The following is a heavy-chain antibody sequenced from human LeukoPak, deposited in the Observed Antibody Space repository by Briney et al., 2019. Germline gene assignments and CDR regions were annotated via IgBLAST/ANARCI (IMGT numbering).Heavy chain of an antibody. CDR2: IYHSGST. J-gene: IGHJ4*02. V-gene: IGHV4-38-2*02. D-gene: IGHD3-10*01. Sequence: PSETLSLTCTVSGYSISSGYYWGWIRQPPGKGLEWIGSIYHSGSTYYNPSLKSRVTISVDTSKNQFSLKLSSVTAADTAVYYCARAYYGSVNTYYFDYWGQGTLVTVSS. CDR3: ARAYYGSVNTYYFDY. CDR1: GYSISSGYY.